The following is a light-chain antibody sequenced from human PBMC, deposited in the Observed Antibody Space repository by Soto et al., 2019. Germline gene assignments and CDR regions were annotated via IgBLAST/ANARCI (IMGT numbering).Light chain of an antibody. CDR2: GAS. CDR3: QQYSNWPT. CDR1: QSVSRN. V-gene: IGKV3-15*01. J-gene: IGKJ5*01. Sequence: ELVLTQSPATQSVSQGQRDTLSRRASQSVSRNLAWYQQRPGQAPRLLISGASTRATGIAARFSGSGSGREFTLTISSLQYEDSALYYCQQYSNWPTFGQGTRLVI.